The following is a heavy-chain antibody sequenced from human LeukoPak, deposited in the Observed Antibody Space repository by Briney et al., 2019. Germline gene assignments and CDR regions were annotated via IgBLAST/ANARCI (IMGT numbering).Heavy chain of an antibody. D-gene: IGHD6-19*01. CDR1: GFTFSSYW. CDR3: AKDLSSGSRRAY. Sequence: GGSLRLSCAASGFTFSSYWMSWVRQAPGKGLEWVANIKQDGSEKYYVDSVKGRFTISRDNAKNSLYLQMNSLRAEDTGVYYCAKDLSSGSRRAYWGQGTLVTVSS. CDR2: IKQDGSEK. V-gene: IGHV3-7*01. J-gene: IGHJ4*02.